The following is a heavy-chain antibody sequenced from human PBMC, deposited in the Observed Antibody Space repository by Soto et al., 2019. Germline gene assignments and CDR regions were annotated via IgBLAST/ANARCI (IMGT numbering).Heavy chain of an antibody. J-gene: IGHJ6*02. V-gene: IGHV3-21*01. CDR2: ISSSSSYI. Sequence: EVQLVESGGGLVKPGGSLRLSCAASGFTFSSYSMNWVRQAPGKGLEWVSSISSSSSYIYYADSVKGRFTISRDNAKNSMYLQMNSLRAEDTAVYYCARDLVGIHPKLWQGDYYYGMDVWGQGTTVTVSS. CDR1: GFTFSSYS. D-gene: IGHD5-18*01. CDR3: ARDLVGIHPKLWQGDYYYGMDV.